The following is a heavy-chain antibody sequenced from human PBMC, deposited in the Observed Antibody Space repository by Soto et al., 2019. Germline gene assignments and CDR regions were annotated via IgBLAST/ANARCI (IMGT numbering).Heavy chain of an antibody. CDR1: GDTFNFYS. J-gene: IGHJ4*02. V-gene: IGHV1-69*02. CDR3: ASSYGSGYRAFDY. D-gene: IGHD3-10*01. Sequence: QVQLVQSGAEVKRPGSSVKVSCKASGDTFNFYSINWVRQALGLGLEWMGRVNPIVSMSNYAQKFQGRVTKTADKSTSTAYMELSSLRSEDTAIYYCASSYGSGYRAFDYWGQGALVTVSS. CDR2: VNPIVSMS.